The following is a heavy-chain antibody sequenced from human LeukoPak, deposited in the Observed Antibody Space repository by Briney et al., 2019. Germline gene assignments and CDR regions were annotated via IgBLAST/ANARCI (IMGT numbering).Heavy chain of an antibody. Sequence: ASVKVSCMASGYTFTSYGISWVRQAPGQGLEWMGWISAYNGNTNYAQKLQGRVTMTTDTSTSTAYMELRSLRSDDAAVYYCARGDLRIVATICFDYWGQGTLVTVSS. CDR2: ISAYNGNT. J-gene: IGHJ4*02. CDR3: ARGDLRIVATICFDY. CDR1: GYTFTSYG. V-gene: IGHV1-18*04. D-gene: IGHD5-12*01.